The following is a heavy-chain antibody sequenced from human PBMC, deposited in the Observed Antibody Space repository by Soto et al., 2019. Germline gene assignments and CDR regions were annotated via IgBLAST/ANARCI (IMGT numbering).Heavy chain of an antibody. CDR2: ISAYNGNT. V-gene: IGHV1-18*01. D-gene: IGHD5-18*01. J-gene: IGHJ4*02. CDR1: GYTFTSYG. CDR3: ARDLSVDTAMVTGY. Sequence: ASVKVSCKASGYTFTSYGISWVRQAPGQGLEWMGWISAYNGNTNYAQKLQGRVTMTTDTSTSTAYMELRSLRSDDTAVYYCARDLSVDTAMVTGYWGQGTLVTVSS.